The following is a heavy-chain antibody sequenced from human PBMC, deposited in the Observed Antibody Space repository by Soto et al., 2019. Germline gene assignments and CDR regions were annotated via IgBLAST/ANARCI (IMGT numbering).Heavy chain of an antibody. V-gene: IGHV3-23*01. CDR1: GFIFSNWA. J-gene: IGHJ5*02. Sequence: VQLLVSGGDLVQPGGSLRPSCAASGFIFSNWAMSWVRQAPGKGLEWVASISESGYRTYSADSAKGRFTISRDNTKKASSLLTNNLGADDTAMYYCGKDGDSPYSDVWFFDLWGQGTQVNVSS. CDR2: ISESGYRT. CDR3: GKDGDSPYSDVWFFDL. D-gene: IGHD1-26*01.